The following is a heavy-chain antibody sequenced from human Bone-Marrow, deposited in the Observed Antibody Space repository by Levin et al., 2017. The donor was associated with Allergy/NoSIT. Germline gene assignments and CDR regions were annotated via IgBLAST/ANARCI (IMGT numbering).Heavy chain of an antibody. J-gene: IGHJ4*02. CDR2: ISYSGRDK. CDR1: GFTLSNYG. CDR3: ARSSGYGDFDF. D-gene: IGHD4-17*01. Sequence: HPGGSLRLSCEVSGFTLSNYGVHWVRQAPGKGLEWVAVISYSGRDKYYGDLVKGRFTISRDLSKNTVNLHMNSLRHEDTAMYYCARSSGYGDFDFWGQGTLVTVSS. V-gene: IGHV3-30*03.